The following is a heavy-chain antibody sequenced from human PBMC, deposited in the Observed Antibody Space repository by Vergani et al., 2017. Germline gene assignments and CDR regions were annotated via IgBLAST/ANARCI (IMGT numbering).Heavy chain of an antibody. CDR1: GYTFTSYG. Sequence: QVQLVQSGAEVKKPGASVKVSCKASGYTFTSYGISWVRQAPGQGLEWMGWISAYNGNTNYAQKLQGRVTMTTDTSTSTAYMELRSLRSADPAVYYCASTSSLYEADYYYYGMDVWGQGTTVTVSS. CDR3: ASTSSLYEADYYYYGMDV. J-gene: IGHJ6*02. D-gene: IGHD6-13*01. V-gene: IGHV1-18*01. CDR2: ISAYNGNT.